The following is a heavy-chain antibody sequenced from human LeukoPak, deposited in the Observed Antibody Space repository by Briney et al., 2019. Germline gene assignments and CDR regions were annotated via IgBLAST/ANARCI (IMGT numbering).Heavy chain of an antibody. Sequence: GGSLRLSCAASGFTFSSYWMTWVRQAPGKGLEWVANIKQDGSEKYYVDSVKGRFTISRDNSKNTLYLQMNSLRAEDTAVYYCAKGGYCSSTSCFYFDYWGQGTLVTVSS. CDR3: AKGGYCSSTSCFYFDY. CDR2: IKQDGSEK. J-gene: IGHJ4*02. D-gene: IGHD2-2*01. CDR1: GFTFSSYW. V-gene: IGHV3-7*01.